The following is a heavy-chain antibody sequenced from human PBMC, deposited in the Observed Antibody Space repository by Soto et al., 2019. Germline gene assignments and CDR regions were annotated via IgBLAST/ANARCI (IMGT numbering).Heavy chain of an antibody. J-gene: IGHJ4*02. CDR2: ISPRGGST. D-gene: IGHD2-15*01. Sequence: QVQLVQSGAEVKKPGASVKVSCKASGYTFTSNYMHWGRQAPGQGLEWMGIISPRGGSTTYAQKFQGRVRMTRDTSTSTVYMELSSLRSEDTAVYYCARVYCSGGGCYGIDYWGQGTLVTVSS. CDR1: GYTFTSNY. V-gene: IGHV1-46*01. CDR3: ARVYCSGGGCYGIDY.